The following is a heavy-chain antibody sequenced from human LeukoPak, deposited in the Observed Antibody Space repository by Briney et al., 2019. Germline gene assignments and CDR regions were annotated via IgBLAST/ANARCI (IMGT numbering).Heavy chain of an antibody. V-gene: IGHV4-34*01. CDR1: GGSFSGYY. D-gene: IGHD3-10*01. J-gene: IGHJ6*03. CDR2: INHSGST. Sequence: SETLSLTCAVYGGSFSGYYWSWIRQPPGKGLEWIGEINHSGSTNYNPSLKSRVTIPVDTSKNQFSLKLSSVTAADTAVYYCARRVITMVRGVLENYYYYYMDVWGKGTTVTVSS. CDR3: ARRVITMVRGVLENYYYYYMDV.